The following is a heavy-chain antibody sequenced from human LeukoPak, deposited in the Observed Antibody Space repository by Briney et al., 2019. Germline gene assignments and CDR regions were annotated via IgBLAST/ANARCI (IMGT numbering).Heavy chain of an antibody. CDR1: GYTFTGYY. J-gene: IGHJ4*02. Sequence: ASVKVSCKASGYTFTGYYMHWVRQAPGQGLEWMGWINPNSGGTNYAQKFQGRVTMTRDTPISTAYMELSRLRSDDTAVYYCARAEWELLPLYYFDYWGQGTLVTVSS. V-gene: IGHV1-2*02. D-gene: IGHD1-26*01. CDR2: INPNSGGT. CDR3: ARAEWELLPLYYFDY.